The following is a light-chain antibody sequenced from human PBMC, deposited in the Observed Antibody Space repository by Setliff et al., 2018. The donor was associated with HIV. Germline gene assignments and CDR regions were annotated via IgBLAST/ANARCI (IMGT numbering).Light chain of an antibody. J-gene: IGLJ2*01. CDR2: EVS. CDR3: SLYTSSTTVV. Sequence: QSALTQPPSVSGSPGQSVTISCTGTSSDIGSDNRVSWYQQPPGTAPKLMIYEVSNRPSGVPDRFSGSKSGNTASLTISGLQAEDEADYYCSLYTSSTTVVFGGGTXVTVL. V-gene: IGLV2-18*01. CDR1: SSDIGSDNR.